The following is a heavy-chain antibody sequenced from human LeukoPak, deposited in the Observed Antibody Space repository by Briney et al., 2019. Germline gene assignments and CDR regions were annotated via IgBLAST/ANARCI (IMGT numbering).Heavy chain of an antibody. D-gene: IGHD3-10*01. Sequence: ASVKVSCKVSGYTLTELSMHWVRQAPGKGLEWMGGFDPEDGETIYAQKFQGRVTMTEDTSTDTAYMELSSLRSEDTAVYYCATGGYYGSGSYYQFDYWGQGTLVTVSS. CDR1: GYTLTELS. J-gene: IGHJ4*02. CDR2: FDPEDGET. V-gene: IGHV1-24*01. CDR3: ATGGYYGSGSYYQFDY.